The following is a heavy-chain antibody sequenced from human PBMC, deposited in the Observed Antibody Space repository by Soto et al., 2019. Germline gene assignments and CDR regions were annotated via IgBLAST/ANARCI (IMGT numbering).Heavy chain of an antibody. D-gene: IGHD7-27*01. Sequence: GGSLRLSCAASGFTLSNYWITWVRQAPFKWLEWVANINKDGSQKNYVDSVKGRFTIARDNGQNSLSLQINSLRVEDTAVYYCVRELGLAYWGQGALVTVS. CDR2: INKDGSQK. J-gene: IGHJ4*02. CDR1: GFTLSNYW. CDR3: VRELGLAY. V-gene: IGHV3-7*03.